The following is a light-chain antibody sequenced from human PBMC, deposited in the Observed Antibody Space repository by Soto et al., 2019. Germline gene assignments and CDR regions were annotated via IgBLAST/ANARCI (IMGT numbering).Light chain of an antibody. CDR2: GAS. J-gene: IGKJ1*01. CDR1: QSISSNY. Sequence: NVLTQSPGTLSLSPGERATLSCRSSQSISSNYLAWYQQKPGQAPRLLVYGASSRATGIPDRFSGSGSGTDFTLTISRLEPEDFAVYYCQQYNNWPPWTFGQGTKVDIK. V-gene: IGKV3-20*01. CDR3: QQYNNWPPWT.